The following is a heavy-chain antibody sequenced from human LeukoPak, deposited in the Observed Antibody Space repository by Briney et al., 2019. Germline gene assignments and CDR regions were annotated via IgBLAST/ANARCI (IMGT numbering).Heavy chain of an antibody. D-gene: IGHD1-26*01. V-gene: IGHV4-4*07. CDR2: IYRSGST. Sequence: SETLSLTCTVSGGSISDYYWSWMRQPAGKGLEWVGRIYRSGSTNYNPSLKSRVTMSLDTSKKQFSLKLSSVTAADTAVYYCARVGGYLEFFNYGLDVWGPGTTVTVSS. CDR1: GGSISDYY. J-gene: IGHJ6*02. CDR3: ARVGGYLEFFNYGLDV.